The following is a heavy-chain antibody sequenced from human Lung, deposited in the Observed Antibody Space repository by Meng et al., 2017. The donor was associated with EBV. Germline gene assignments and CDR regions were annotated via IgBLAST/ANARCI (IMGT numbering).Heavy chain of an antibody. J-gene: IGHJ4*02. D-gene: IGHD3-22*01. Sequence: QLRLKEAGPGLGKPSQSLSSTCTVSGGSISSGDYYWSWIRQPPGKGLEWIGYISYSGSTYYNPSLKSRVTISVDTSKNQFSLKLSSVTAADTAVYYCARTHFYDSSNYGFDYWGQGTLVTVSS. CDR3: ARTHFYDSSNYGFDY. CDR2: ISYSGST. V-gene: IGHV4-30-4*01. CDR1: GGSISSGDYY.